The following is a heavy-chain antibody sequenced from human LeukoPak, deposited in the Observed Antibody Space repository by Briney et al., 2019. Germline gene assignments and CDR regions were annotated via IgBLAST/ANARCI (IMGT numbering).Heavy chain of an antibody. D-gene: IGHD3-3*01. CDR2: VNPNSGNT. V-gene: IGHV1-8*01. J-gene: IGHJ6*02. CDR3: ARAPYYDFWSGYYGMDV. CDR1: GYTFTSYD. Sequence: ASVKVSCKASGYTFTSYDINWVRQATGQGLEWMGWVNPNSGNTGYAQKFQGRVTMTRNTSISTAYMELSSLRSEDTAVYYCARAPYYDFWSGYYGMDVWGQGTTVTVSS.